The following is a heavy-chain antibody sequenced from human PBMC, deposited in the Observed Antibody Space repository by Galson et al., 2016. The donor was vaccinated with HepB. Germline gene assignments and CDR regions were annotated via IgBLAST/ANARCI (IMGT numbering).Heavy chain of an antibody. V-gene: IGHV1-18*01. Sequence: SVKVSCKASGYTFANSGVSWVRQAPGQGLEWMGWISVYNGIAKYAQKFQGRVAMTTDTSTSTAYMELRSLRSDDTPVYYCARAQWLVLGRYDFWGQGTLVTVSS. CDR2: ISVYNGIA. J-gene: IGHJ4*02. CDR3: ARAQWLVLGRYDF. CDR1: GYTFANSG. D-gene: IGHD6-19*01.